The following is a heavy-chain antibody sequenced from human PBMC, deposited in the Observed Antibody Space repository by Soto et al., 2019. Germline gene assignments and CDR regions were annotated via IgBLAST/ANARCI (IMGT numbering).Heavy chain of an antibody. CDR1: GFTFSSYA. D-gene: IGHD3-10*01. CDR2: ISGNGGRT. Sequence: GGSLRLSCAASGFTFSSYAMSWVRQAPWKGLEWVSAISGNGGRTYYADSVKGRFTISRDSSKNTVYLQMDRLRAEDTAVYYCAGNYYGSGSYAPWFDPWGQGTLVTVSS. J-gene: IGHJ5*02. CDR3: AGNYYGSGSYAPWFDP. V-gene: IGHV3-23*01.